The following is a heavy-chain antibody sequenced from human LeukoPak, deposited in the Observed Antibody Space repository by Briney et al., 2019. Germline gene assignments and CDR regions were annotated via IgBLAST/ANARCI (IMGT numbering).Heavy chain of an antibody. Sequence: SETLSLTCAVYGGSFSGYYWSWIRQPPGKGLEWIGEINHSGSTNYNPSLKSRVTISVDTSKNQFSRKLSSVTAADTAVYYCARLPRYWGQGTLVTVSS. CDR1: GGSFSGYY. CDR2: INHSGST. CDR3: ARLPRY. V-gene: IGHV4-34*01. J-gene: IGHJ4*02.